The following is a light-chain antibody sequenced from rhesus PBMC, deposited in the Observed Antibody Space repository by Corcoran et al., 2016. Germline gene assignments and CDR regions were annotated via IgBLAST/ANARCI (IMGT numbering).Light chain of an antibody. J-gene: IGKJ3*01. CDR2: KAS. CDR3: LQYDSSPFT. V-gene: IGKV1-22*01. Sequence: DIQMTQSPSSLSASVGDTVIITCQASQGIASWLAWYQQRPGNAPKLLFYKASSLQSGVPSRFSGSESATVFILIIRNLQPEDFAIYYCLQYDSSPFTFGPGTKLDIK. CDR1: QGIASW.